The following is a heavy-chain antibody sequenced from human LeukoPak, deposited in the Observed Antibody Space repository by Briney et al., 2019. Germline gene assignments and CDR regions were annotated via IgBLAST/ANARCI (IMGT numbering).Heavy chain of an antibody. CDR2: ISAQHGQT. CDR1: GYRENFYG. V-gene: IGHV1-18*01. J-gene: IGHJ4*02. CDR3: AGSLGYCTSNVCYLKD. Sequence: ASVKVSCKPSGYRENFYGITWVRQVAGQGLEWMGWISAQHGQTEYAPNSQDRVTMTTDTYTNTAYMELRSLRSDDTAVYYCAGSLGYCTSNVCYLKDWGQGTLVTVSS. D-gene: IGHD2-8*01.